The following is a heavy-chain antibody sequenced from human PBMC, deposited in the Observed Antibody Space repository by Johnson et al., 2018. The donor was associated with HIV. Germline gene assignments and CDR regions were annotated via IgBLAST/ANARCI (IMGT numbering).Heavy chain of an antibody. CDR2: ISSSGSTI. CDR3: ARGTPWDAFDI. CDR1: GFTFSDYD. V-gene: IGHV3-11*04. Sequence: QMLLVESGGGLVKPGGSLRLSCAASGFTFSDYDMSWIRQAPGKGLEWVSFISSSGSTIYYADSVKGRFTISRDNAKNSLYLQMNSLRAEATAVYYCARGTPWDAFDIWGQGTMVTVSS. J-gene: IGHJ3*02.